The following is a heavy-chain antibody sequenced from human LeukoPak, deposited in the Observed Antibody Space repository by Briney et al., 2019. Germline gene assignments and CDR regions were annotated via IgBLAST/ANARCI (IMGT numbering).Heavy chain of an antibody. CDR1: GFSFSRHH. Sequence: PGGSLRLSCEGLGFSFSRHHMTWVRQPQGKGLEWVSAIDGSGERTYYGDSVKGRFTISRDNSKNTLYLQMNSLRDEDTAVYYCARDTPIPPWGQGTLVTVSS. D-gene: IGHD2-21*01. V-gene: IGHV3-23*01. CDR2: IDGSGERT. CDR3: ARDTPIPP. J-gene: IGHJ5*02.